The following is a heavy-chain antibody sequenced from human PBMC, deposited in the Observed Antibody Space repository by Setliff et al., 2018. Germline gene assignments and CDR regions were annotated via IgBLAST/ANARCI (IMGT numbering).Heavy chain of an antibody. CDR1: GFTFDDYT. D-gene: IGHD3-10*01. V-gene: IGHV3-43*01. J-gene: IGHJ4*02. CDR3: AKEGDYYGSGSRVFDY. Sequence: GGSLRLSCAASGFTFDDYTMHWVRQAPGKGLEWVSLITWDGGSTFYANSVKGRFTISRDNAKNSLYLQMNSLRAEDTAVYYCAKEGDYYGSGSRVFDYWGQGTLVTVSS. CDR2: ITWDGGST.